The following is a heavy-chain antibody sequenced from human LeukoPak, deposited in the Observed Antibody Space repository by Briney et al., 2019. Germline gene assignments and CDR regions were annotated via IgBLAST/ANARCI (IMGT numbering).Heavy chain of an antibody. D-gene: IGHD3-22*01. CDR2: IYHSGGT. Sequence: SETLSLTCTVSGYSISSGYYWGWIRQLPGKGLEWIGSIYHSGGTYYNPSLKSRVTMSVDTSKNQFSLKLTSVTAADTAVYYCARDRYYYDTSGYYYDIFDYWGQGTLVTVSS. CDR1: GYSISSGYY. CDR3: ARDRYYYDTSGYYYDIFDY. J-gene: IGHJ4*02. V-gene: IGHV4-38-2*02.